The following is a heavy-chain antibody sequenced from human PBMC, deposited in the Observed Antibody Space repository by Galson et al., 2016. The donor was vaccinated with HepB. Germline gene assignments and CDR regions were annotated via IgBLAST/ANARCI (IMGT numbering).Heavy chain of an antibody. CDR1: GFSLSTSAMS. J-gene: IGHJ3*02. D-gene: IGHD2-2*01. Sequence: LVKPTQTLPLTCTLSGFSLSTSAMSVSWIRQPPGKALEWVARIDWDDDKYYSTSLRSRLTISKDTSNNQVVLTMTNMDSVDTATYYCARPYCTSAGCYYDAFDIWGQGTMVTVSS. V-gene: IGHV2-70*10. CDR3: ARPYCTSAGCYYDAFDI. CDR2: IDWDDDK.